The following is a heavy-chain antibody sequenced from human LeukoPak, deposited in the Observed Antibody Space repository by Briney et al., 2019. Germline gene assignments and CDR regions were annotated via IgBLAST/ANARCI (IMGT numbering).Heavy chain of an antibody. V-gene: IGHV1-46*01. J-gene: IGHJ4*02. D-gene: IGHD3-10*01. CDR2: INPSGGST. CDR3: ARGGGFGELFHY. CDR1: GYTFTSYY. Sequence: ASVKVSCKASGYTFTSYYMHWVRQAPGQGLEWMGIINPSGGSTSYAQKFQGRVTMTRDTSTSTVYMELRSLRSEDPAVYFCARGGGFGELFHYWGQGTLVTVSS.